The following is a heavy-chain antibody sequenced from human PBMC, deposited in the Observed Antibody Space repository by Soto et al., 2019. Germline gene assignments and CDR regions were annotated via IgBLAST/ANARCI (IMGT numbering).Heavy chain of an antibody. D-gene: IGHD2-15*01. Sequence: EVQLLESGGGLVQPGGSLRLSCAASGFTFSSYAMSWVRQAPGKGLEWVSAISGSGGSTYYADSVKGRFTISIANSKNTLYLQRNSLRAEDTAVYYCAKVRTVWVVAAPMANWFDPWGQGTLVTVSS. CDR3: AKVRTVWVVAAPMANWFDP. J-gene: IGHJ5*02. CDR2: ISGSGGST. CDR1: GFTFSSYA. V-gene: IGHV3-23*01.